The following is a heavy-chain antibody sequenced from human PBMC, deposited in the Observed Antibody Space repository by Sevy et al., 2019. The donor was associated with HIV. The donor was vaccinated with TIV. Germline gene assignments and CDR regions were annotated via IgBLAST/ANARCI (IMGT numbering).Heavy chain of an antibody. Sequence: GGSLRLSCAASGFTFSSYAMSWVRQAPGKGLEWVSAISGSGGSTYYADSVKGRFTISRDNSKNTLYLQMNSLRAEDTALYYCAKDGYKPSVGDENYYYYMDVWGKGTTVTVSS. CDR2: ISGSGGST. CDR3: AKDGYKPSVGDENYYYYMDV. CDR1: GFTFSSYA. J-gene: IGHJ6*03. V-gene: IGHV3-23*01. D-gene: IGHD1-20*01.